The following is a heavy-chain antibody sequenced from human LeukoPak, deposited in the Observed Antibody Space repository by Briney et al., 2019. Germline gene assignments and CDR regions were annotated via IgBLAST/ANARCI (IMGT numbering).Heavy chain of an antibody. D-gene: IGHD1-26*01. CDR3: ARGLGAVDV. V-gene: IGHV4-39*02. J-gene: IGHJ6*02. CDR1: GGSISSSGYY. CDR2: VYYSGST. Sequence: PSETLSLTCTVSGGSISSSGYYWGWIRQPPGKGLEWIANVYYSGSTHHNPSLKSRVTISVDTSNNHFSLKLSSVTAADTAVYYCARGLGAVDVWGQGTTVTVSS.